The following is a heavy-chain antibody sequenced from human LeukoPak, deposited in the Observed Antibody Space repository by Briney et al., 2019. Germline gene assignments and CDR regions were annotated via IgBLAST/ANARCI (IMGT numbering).Heavy chain of an antibody. Sequence: SETLSLTCAVSGASVSGSNYYWGWIRQPPGKGLEWIGNIYSSGSTYYNASLQSRVTISIDTSKNQFSLRLNSVTAANTAMYYCAKSGGYGLIDYWGQGTRVTVSS. J-gene: IGHJ4*02. CDR3: AKSGGYGLIDY. CDR2: IYSSGST. D-gene: IGHD1-26*01. CDR1: GASVSGSNYY. V-gene: IGHV4-39*01.